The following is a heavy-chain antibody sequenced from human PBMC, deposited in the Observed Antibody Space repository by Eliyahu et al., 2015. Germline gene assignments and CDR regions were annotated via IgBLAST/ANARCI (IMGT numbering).Heavy chain of an antibody. D-gene: IGHD1-26*01. CDR3: ARQEYSDTWRAIKFDY. CDR2: IWPDGSTK. Sequence: QVQLVESGGGAVQPGRSLRLSCXXSGFTLXXXGFHWVRQAPGKGLGWVAVIWPDGSTKYYADSVKGRFTISRDNSKNTLSLQMNSLRAEDTAVYYCARQEYSDTWRAIKFDYSGQGTLVTVSS. J-gene: IGHJ4*02. CDR1: GFTLXXXG. V-gene: IGHV3-33*01.